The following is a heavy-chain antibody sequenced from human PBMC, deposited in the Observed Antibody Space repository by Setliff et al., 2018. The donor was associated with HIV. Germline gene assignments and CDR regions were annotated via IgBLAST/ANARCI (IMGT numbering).Heavy chain of an antibody. Sequence: SETLSLTCTVSGGSISSHYWSWIRQSPGKGLEWIGYFYHSGTTNYNPSLKSRVTISVDTSNNQFSLKLSSLTAADTAVYYCARGGGPTIFGLDPWGQGTLVTVSS. V-gene: IGHV4-59*11. D-gene: IGHD3-3*01. J-gene: IGHJ5*02. CDR1: GGSISSHY. CDR3: ARGGGPTIFGLDP. CDR2: FYHSGTT.